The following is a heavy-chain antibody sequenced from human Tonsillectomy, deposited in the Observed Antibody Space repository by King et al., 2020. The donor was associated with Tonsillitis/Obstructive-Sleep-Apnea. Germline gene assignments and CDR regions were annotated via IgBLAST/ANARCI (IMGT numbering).Heavy chain of an antibody. J-gene: IGHJ4*02. CDR2: IYYSGST. D-gene: IGHD1-1*01. V-gene: IGHV4-59*08. Sequence: VQLQESGPGLVKPSETLSLTCTVSGGSISSYYWSWIRQPPGKGLEWIGYIYYSGSTTYNPSLKSGVTISVDTSKNQFSLKLSSVTAADTAVYYCARHLDAADYWGQGTLVTVSS. CDR1: GGSISSYY. CDR3: ARHLDAADY.